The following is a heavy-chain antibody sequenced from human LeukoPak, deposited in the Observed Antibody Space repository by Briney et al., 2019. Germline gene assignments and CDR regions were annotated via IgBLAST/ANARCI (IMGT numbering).Heavy chain of an antibody. CDR3: ARGRGYYYDSSGYYYSY. CDR1: GGSFSGYY. CDR2: INHSGST. Sequence: SETLSLTCAVYGGSFSGYYWSWIRQPPGKGLEWIGEINHSGSTNYNPSLKSRVTISVDTSKNQFSLKLSSVTAADTAVYYCARGRGYYYDSSGYYYSYWGQGTLVTVSS. J-gene: IGHJ4*02. V-gene: IGHV4-34*01. D-gene: IGHD3-22*01.